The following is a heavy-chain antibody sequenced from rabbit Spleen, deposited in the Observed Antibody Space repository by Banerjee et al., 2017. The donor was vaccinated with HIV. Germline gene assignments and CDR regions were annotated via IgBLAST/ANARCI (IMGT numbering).Heavy chain of an antibody. Sequence: QEQLVESGGDLVKPEGSLTLTCTASRFSFSSSYYMCWVRQAPGRGLELIACIYTVSGVTYYASWAKGRFTVSKTSSTTVTLQMTSLTAADTATYFCARDDIGFGHGTFFKLWGPGTLVTVS. CDR3: ARDDIGFGHGTFFKL. V-gene: IGHV1S45*01. D-gene: IGHD7-1*01. J-gene: IGHJ4*01. CDR1: RFSFSSSYY. CDR2: IYTVSGVT.